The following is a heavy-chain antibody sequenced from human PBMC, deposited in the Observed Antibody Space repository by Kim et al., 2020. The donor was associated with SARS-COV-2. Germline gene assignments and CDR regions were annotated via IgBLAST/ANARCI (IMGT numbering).Heavy chain of an antibody. Sequence: EYAVSVKSRILIKPDTSKNHFSLQLNSVTPGDTAVYYGARDLSSGWYYFDYWGQGTLVTVSS. CDR3: ARDLSSGWYYFDY. D-gene: IGHD6-19*01. J-gene: IGHJ4*02. V-gene: IGHV6-1*01.